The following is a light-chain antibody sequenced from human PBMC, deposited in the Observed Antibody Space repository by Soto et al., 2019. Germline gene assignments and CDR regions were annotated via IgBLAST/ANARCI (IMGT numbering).Light chain of an antibody. CDR3: QQYNNYRT. V-gene: IGKV1-5*01. Sequence: DIQMTQSPTNLTASVGARVTITCRARQSISSWLAWYQQKPGKAPKLLIYDASSLESGVPPTFSGSRSGTEFTLPISSLQPDDFAAYYCQQYNNYRTFGQGTKVDI. J-gene: IGKJ1*01. CDR1: QSISSW. CDR2: DAS.